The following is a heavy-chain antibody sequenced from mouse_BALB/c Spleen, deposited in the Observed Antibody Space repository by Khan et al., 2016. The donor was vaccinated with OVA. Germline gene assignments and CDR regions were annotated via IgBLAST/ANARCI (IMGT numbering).Heavy chain of an antibody. D-gene: IGHD2-2*01. CDR2: IDPANGNT. J-gene: IGHJ4*01. CDR1: GFNIKDTY. CDR3: ARRGLRRLPMDY. Sequence: EVQLQQSGAELVKPGASVKLSCTASGFNIKDTYMHWVKQRPEQGLEWIGRIDPANGNTKYDPKFQGKATITADTSSNTAYLQLSSLQSEDTAVYYDARRGLRRLPMDYCGRGTSVTVSS. V-gene: IGHV14-3*02.